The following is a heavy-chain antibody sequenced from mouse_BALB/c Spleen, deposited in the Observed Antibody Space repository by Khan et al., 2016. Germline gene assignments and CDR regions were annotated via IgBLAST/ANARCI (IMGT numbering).Heavy chain of an antibody. J-gene: IGHJ3*01. CDR1: GYSITSDYA. D-gene: IGHD2-4*01. V-gene: IGHV3-2*02. CDR3: ARSMITTGFAY. Sequence: EVQLQESGPSLVKPSQSLSLTCTVTGYSITSDYAWNGIRQFPGNKLEWMGYISHSGSTSYNPSLKSRISITRDTSKNQFFLQLNSVTTEDTATXYWARSMITTGFAYWGQATLVTVSA. CDR2: ISHSGST.